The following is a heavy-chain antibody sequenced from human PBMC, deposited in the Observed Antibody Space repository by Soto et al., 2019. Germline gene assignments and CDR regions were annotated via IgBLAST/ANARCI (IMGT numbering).Heavy chain of an antibody. CDR2: IYHSGST. V-gene: IGHV4-30-2*01. CDR3: ASSRGSPVPLDY. J-gene: IGHJ4*02. Sequence: QLQLQESGSGLVKPSQTLSLTCAVSGGSISSGGYSWSWIRQPPGKGLEWIGYIYHSGSTYYNPSLKXRXTXSXXRSKNQFSLKLSSVTAADTAVYRASSRGSPVPLDYWGQGTLVTVSS. CDR1: GGSISSGGYS. D-gene: IGHD1-26*01.